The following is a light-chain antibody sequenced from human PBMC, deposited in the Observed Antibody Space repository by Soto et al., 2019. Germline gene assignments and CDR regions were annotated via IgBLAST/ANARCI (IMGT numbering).Light chain of an antibody. CDR2: EVT. CDR1: SSDVGGYNF. CDR3: SSYAGSKNRYV. V-gene: IGLV2-8*01. Sequence: QSALTQPPSASGSRGQSVTISCTGTSSDVGGYNFVSWYQQHPGKAPKVILYEVTKRPSGVPDRFSGSKSGNTASLTVSGLQTEDAAHYYCSSYAGSKNRYVFGTGTTLTVL. J-gene: IGLJ1*01.